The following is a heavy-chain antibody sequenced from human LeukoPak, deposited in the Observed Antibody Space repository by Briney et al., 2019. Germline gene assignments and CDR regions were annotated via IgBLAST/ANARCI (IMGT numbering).Heavy chain of an antibody. V-gene: IGHV3-30-3*01. Sequence: PGRSLRLSCTASGFTFKSYAINWVRQAPGKGLEWVAVISYDGSNKYYADSVKGRFTISRDNSKNTLYLQMNSLRPEDTAVYYCARAVCIAVPWGYGMDVWGQGTTVTVSS. CDR1: GFTFKSYA. CDR2: ISYDGSNK. D-gene: IGHD6-19*01. J-gene: IGHJ6*02. CDR3: ARAVCIAVPWGYGMDV.